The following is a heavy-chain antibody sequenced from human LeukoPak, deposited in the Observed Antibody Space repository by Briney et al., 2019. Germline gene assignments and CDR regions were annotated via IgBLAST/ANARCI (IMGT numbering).Heavy chain of an antibody. D-gene: IGHD1-26*01. CDR3: ARLVGFTRNWLDP. J-gene: IGHJ5*02. CDR2: IYTSGST. Sequence: SETLSLTCTVSGGSISSCYWSWIRQPPGKGLEWIGYIYTSGSTNYNPSLKSRVTISVDTSKNQFSLKLSSVTAADTAVYYCARLVGFTRNWLDPWGQGTLVTVSS. CDR1: GGSISSCY. V-gene: IGHV4-4*09.